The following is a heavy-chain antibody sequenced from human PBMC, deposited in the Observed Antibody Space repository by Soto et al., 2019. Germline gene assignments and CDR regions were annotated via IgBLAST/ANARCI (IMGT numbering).Heavy chain of an antibody. Sequence: QLLLQESGPGLVKPSETLSLTCAVSGVSISESSHYWAWIRQPPGKGLEWIASIYYTGRTYYNPPIRSRRTISIDTSSDQFSLNLSSVTAADMAVYYCARHPGNYGDWAFDFWGQGTLVPVSS. D-gene: IGHD4-17*01. CDR3: ARHPGNYGDWAFDF. V-gene: IGHV4-39*01. CDR1: GVSISESSHY. CDR2: IYYTGRT. J-gene: IGHJ4*02.